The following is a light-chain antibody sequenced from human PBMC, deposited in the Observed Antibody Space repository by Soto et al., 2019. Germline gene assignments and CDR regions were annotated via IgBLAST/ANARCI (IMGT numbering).Light chain of an antibody. Sequence: DIQMTQSPSTLSASVGDRVTITCRASQTISSWLAWYQQKPGKAPKLLIYKASTLKSGVPSRFSGSGSGTEFTLTISSLQPDDFATYYCQQYNSYSEAFGHGTKV. J-gene: IGKJ1*01. CDR1: QTISSW. CDR2: KAS. CDR3: QQYNSYSEA. V-gene: IGKV1-5*03.